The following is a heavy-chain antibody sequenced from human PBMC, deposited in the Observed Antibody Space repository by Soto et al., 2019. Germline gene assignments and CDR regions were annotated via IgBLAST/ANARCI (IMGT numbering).Heavy chain of an antibody. J-gene: IGHJ5*02. CDR2: ISYDGSNK. D-gene: IGHD3-22*01. V-gene: IGHV3-30*18. CDR1: GFTFSSYG. CDR3: AKDSTTYYYDSSGPENWFDP. Sequence: GGSLRLSCAASGFTFSSYGMHWVRQAPGKGLEWVAVISYDGSNKYYADSVKGRFTISRDNSKNTLYLQMNSLRAEDTAVYYCAKDSTTYYYDSSGPENWFDPWGQGT.